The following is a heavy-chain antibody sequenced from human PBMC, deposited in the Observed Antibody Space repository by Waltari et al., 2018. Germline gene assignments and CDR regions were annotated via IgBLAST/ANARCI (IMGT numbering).Heavy chain of an antibody. CDR3: ARDQGAARPTWYFDL. CDR1: GGTFSSYA. V-gene: IGHV1-69*01. CDR2: IIPNLGTA. J-gene: IGHJ2*01. D-gene: IGHD6-6*01. Sequence: QVQLVQSGAEVKKPGSSVKVSCKASGGTFSSYAISWVRQAPGQGLEWMGGIIPNLGTANYAQKFQGRVTSTADESTSTAYMELSSLRSEDTAVYYCARDQGAARPTWYFDLWGRGTLVTVSS.